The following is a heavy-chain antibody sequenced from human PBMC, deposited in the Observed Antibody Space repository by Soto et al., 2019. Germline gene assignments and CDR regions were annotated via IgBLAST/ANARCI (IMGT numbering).Heavy chain of an antibody. CDR1: GFTFSSYS. V-gene: IGHV3-21*01. D-gene: IGHD2-8*01. CDR2: ISSSSSYI. J-gene: IGHJ4*02. CDR3: ARDPSLSYCTNGVCYDHFDY. Sequence: EVQLVESGGGLVKPGGSLRLSCAASGFTFSSYSMNWVRQAPGKGLEWVSSISSSSSYIYYADSVKGRFTISRDNAKNSLYLQMNSLRAEDTAVYYCARDPSLSYCTNGVCYDHFDYWGQGTLVTVSS.